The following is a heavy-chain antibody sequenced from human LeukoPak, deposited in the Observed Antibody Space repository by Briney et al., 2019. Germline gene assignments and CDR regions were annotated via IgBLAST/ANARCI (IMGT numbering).Heavy chain of an antibody. Sequence: PSETLSLTCAVYGGSFSGYHWSWIRQPPGKGLEWIGEINHSGSTNYNPSLKSRVTISVDTSKNQFSLKLSSVTAADTAVYYCARRAAAFDYWGQGTLVTVSS. CDR1: GGSFSGYH. CDR3: ARRAAAFDY. D-gene: IGHD6-13*01. V-gene: IGHV4-34*01. J-gene: IGHJ4*02. CDR2: INHSGST.